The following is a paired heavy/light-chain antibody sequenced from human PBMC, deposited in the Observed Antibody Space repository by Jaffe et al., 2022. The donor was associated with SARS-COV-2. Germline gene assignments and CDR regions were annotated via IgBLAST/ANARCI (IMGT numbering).Heavy chain of an antibody. CDR2: INTVNGNT. V-gene: IGHV1-3*04. Sequence: QVQPVQSGAEVKKPGASVKVSCETSGYTFTRYAMHWVRQAPGQRPEWMGWINTVNGNTKYSRKFQGRVTMTRDTSASTAYMELSSLTSEDTAVYYCVRSPPWGRPADNWYFDLWGRGTLVTVSS. D-gene: IGHD2-2*01. CDR3: VRSPPWGRPADNWYFDL. J-gene: IGHJ2*01. CDR1: GYTFTRYA.
Light chain of an antibody. CDR3: AAWDDSLNGRWV. CDR1: GSNIGLFT. Sequence: QSVLTQPPSASGTPGQRVTISCSGTGSNIGLFTANWYQQIPGAAPKLLIYSNDQRPSGVPDRFSGSKSGTSASLAISGLQPEDEADYYCAAWDDSLNGRWVFGGGTKLTVL. J-gene: IGLJ3*02. CDR2: SND. V-gene: IGLV1-44*01.